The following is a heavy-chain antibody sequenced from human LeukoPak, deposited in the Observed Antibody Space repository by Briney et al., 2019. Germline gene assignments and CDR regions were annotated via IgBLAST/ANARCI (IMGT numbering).Heavy chain of an antibody. CDR2: MNPNSGNT. CDR3: ARGHRWNCGGDCYSGDFDY. Sequence: GASVKVSCKASGYTFTSYDIDWVRQATGQGLEWMGWMNPNSGNTGYAQKFQGRVTMTRNTSISTAYMELSSLRSEGTAVYYCARGHRWNCGGDCYSGDFDYWGQGTLVTVSS. D-gene: IGHD2-21*02. V-gene: IGHV1-8*01. J-gene: IGHJ4*02. CDR1: GYTFTSYD.